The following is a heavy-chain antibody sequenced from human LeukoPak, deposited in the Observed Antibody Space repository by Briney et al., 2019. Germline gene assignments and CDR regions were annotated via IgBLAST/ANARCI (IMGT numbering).Heavy chain of an antibody. Sequence: ASVKVSCKASGYTFTSYGISWVRQAPGQGLEWMGWISAYNGNTNYAQKLQGRVTMTTDTSTSTAYMELRSLRPDDTAVYYCARLHYYGSGSYEYYGMDVWGKGTTVTVSS. CDR3: ARLHYYGSGSYEYYGMDV. J-gene: IGHJ6*04. D-gene: IGHD3-10*01. CDR1: GYTFTSYG. CDR2: ISAYNGNT. V-gene: IGHV1-18*04.